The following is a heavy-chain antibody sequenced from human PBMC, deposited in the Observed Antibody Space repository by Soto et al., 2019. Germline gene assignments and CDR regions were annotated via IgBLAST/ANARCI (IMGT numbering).Heavy chain of an antibody. CDR1: GGSISRTNCYY. Sequence: QLQESGPGLVKPSETLFLTCTVSGGSISRTNCYYWGWVRQPPGKGLEWVGSVYCSGGTYYNPSLNTRVAIVMDASKSQFTLTLNSVTAADTAVYYCARHSRRTFGVTLNQFDSWGHGALVTVSP. D-gene: IGHD3-3*01. CDR3: ARHSRRTFGVTLNQFDS. J-gene: IGHJ4*01. CDR2: VYCSGGT. V-gene: IGHV4-39*01.